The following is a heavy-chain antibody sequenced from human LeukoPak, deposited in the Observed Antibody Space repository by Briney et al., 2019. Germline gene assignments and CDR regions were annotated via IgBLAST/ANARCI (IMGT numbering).Heavy chain of an antibody. D-gene: IGHD6-19*01. J-gene: IGHJ4*02. CDR3: AKVIAVAGGFDY. CDR1: GFTFDDYA. V-gene: IGHV3-9*01. Sequence: GGPLRLSCAASGFTFDDYAMHWVRQAPGKGLEWVSGISWNSGSIGYADSVKGRFTISRDNAKNSLYLQMNSLRAEDTALYYCAKVIAVAGGFDYWGQGTLVTVSS. CDR2: ISWNSGSI.